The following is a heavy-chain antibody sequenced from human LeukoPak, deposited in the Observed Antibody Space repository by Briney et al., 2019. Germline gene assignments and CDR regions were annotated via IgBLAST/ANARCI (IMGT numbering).Heavy chain of an antibody. CDR3: ARASSSGWYDYYYYYGMDV. V-gene: IGHV1-2*02. CDR2: INPNSGGT. D-gene: IGHD6-19*01. CDR1: GYTFTGYY. J-gene: IGHJ6*02. Sequence: ASVKVSCKASGYTFTGYYMHWVRQAPGQGLEWMGWINPNSGGTNYAQKFQGRVTMTRGTSISTAYMELSRLRSDDTAVYYCARASSSGWYDYYYYYGMDVWGQGTTVTVSS.